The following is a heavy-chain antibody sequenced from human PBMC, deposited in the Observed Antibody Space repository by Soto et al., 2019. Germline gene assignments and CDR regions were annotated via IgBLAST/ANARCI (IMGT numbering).Heavy chain of an antibody. Sequence: PSETLSLTCTVSGGSVSSGGGNYWSWIRQHPGKGLEWIGYIYYSGSTYYTPSLKSRVTISLDTSKNQFSLKLSSVTAADTAVYFCARATNSWYVYFAHWGQGTLVTVSS. CDR3: ARATNSWYVYFAH. V-gene: IGHV4-31*03. J-gene: IGHJ4*02. CDR2: IYYSGST. D-gene: IGHD6-13*01. CDR1: GGSVSSGGGNY.